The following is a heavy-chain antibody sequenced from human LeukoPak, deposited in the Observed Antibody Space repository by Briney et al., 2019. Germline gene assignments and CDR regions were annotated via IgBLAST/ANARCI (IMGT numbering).Heavy chain of an antibody. CDR2: IYYSGST. J-gene: IGHJ6*03. CDR1: GGSISSYY. V-gene: IGHV4-59*12. Sequence: PSETLSLTCTVSGGSISSYYWSWIRQPPGKGLEWIGYIYYSGSTNYNPSLKSRVTISVDTSKNQFSLKLSSVTAADTAVYYCARAKVATILKAIYYYYYYMDVWGKGTTVTVSS. CDR3: ARAKVATILKAIYYYYYYMDV. D-gene: IGHD5-12*01.